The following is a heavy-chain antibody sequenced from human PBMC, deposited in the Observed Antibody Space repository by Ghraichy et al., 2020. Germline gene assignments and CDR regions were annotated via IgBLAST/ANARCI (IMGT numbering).Heavy chain of an antibody. D-gene: IGHD3-16*01. J-gene: IGHJ2*01. CDR1: GGSISSSSYY. CDR3: AREGGGGPLSYWYFDL. Sequence: SETLSLTCTVSGGSISSSSYYWGWIRQPPGKGLEWIGSIYYSGSTYYNPSLKSRVTISVDTSKNQFSLKLSSVTAADTAVYYCAREGGGGPLSYWYFDLWGRGTLVTVSS. V-gene: IGHV4-39*02. CDR2: IYYSGST.